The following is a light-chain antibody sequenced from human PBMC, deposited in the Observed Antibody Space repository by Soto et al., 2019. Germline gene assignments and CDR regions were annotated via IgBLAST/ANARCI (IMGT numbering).Light chain of an antibody. Sequence: EIVLTQSPATLSLSPGERAPLSCRASQSVSSYLAWYQQKPGQAPRLLIYDASNRATGIPGRFSGSGSGTDFTLTITRLEPEDSAVYFCQQYTGPPTTFGQGTRLEIK. CDR2: DAS. V-gene: IGKV3-11*01. CDR3: QQYTGPPTT. CDR1: QSVSSY. J-gene: IGKJ5*01.